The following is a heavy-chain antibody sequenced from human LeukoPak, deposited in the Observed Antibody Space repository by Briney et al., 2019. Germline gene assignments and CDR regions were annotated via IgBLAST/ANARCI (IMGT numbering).Heavy chain of an antibody. CDR1: GYTFTSYG. J-gene: IGHJ4*02. CDR3: ASTVGGYAAVD. V-gene: IGHV1-2*02. CDR2: INPNSGGT. D-gene: IGHD5-12*01. Sequence: ASVKVSCKASGYTFTSYGISWVRQAPGQGLEWMGWINPNSGGTNYAQKFQGRVTMTRDTSISTAYMELSRLRSDDTAVYYCASTVGGYAAVDWGQGTLVTVSS.